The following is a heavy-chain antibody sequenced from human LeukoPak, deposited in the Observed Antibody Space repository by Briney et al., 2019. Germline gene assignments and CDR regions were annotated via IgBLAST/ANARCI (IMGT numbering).Heavy chain of an antibody. CDR1: GGSISSYY. D-gene: IGHD4-17*01. V-gene: IGHV4-4*07. CDR3: ARDPDYGDYADAFDI. Sequence: SETLSLTCTVSGGSISSYYWSWIRQPAGKGLEWIGRIYTSGSTNYNPSLKSRVTMSVDTSKNQFSLKPSSVTAADTAVYYCARDPDYGDYADAFDIWGQGTMVTVSS. J-gene: IGHJ3*02. CDR2: IYTSGST.